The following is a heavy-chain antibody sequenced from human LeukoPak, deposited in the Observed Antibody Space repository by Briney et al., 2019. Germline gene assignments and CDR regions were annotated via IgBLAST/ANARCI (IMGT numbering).Heavy chain of an antibody. Sequence: PSETLSLTCTISGGSISSYYWSWIRQPAGKGLEWIGRIYSSGSTNYNPSLKSRVTMSLNTSKNQFSLRLSSVTAADTAVYYCARDLREYSGYDFDYFYYMDVWGKGTTVTVSS. CDR2: IYSSGST. J-gene: IGHJ6*03. CDR3: ARDLREYSGYDFDYFYYMDV. D-gene: IGHD5-12*01. V-gene: IGHV4-4*07. CDR1: GGSISSYY.